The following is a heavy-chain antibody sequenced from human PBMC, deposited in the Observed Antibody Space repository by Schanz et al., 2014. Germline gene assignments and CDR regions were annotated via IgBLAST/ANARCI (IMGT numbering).Heavy chain of an antibody. CDR2: MNPNSGTT. J-gene: IGHJ6*02. Sequence: QVQLVQSGAEVKKPGASVKVSCKASGYTLTNFDINWVRQAPGQGLEWMGWMNPNSGTTGYAQKFQGRVTMPTDTSISTAYMERSRLTSDDPAVFFCARENTAVAGMPRVRDVWGQGTTVTVTS. CDR3: ARENTAVAGMPRVRDV. CDR1: GYTLTNFD. D-gene: IGHD6-19*01. V-gene: IGHV1-8*01.